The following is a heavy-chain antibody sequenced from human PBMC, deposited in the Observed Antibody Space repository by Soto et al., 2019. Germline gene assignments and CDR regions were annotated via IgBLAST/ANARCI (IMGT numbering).Heavy chain of an antibody. V-gene: IGHV2-5*01. CDR2: IFANDYK. CDR1: GFSLTISGVC. J-gene: IGHJ6*02. D-gene: IGHD3-10*01. CDR3: SHMRGSGLFGMDV. Sequence: FGPTPVNPTPTLPLTCTFSGFSLTISGVCVGWFGKAKPTPLEGIALIFANDYKRYTPSLKRRLTITKDTSKNQVVLIMTNIDPVDTATYYCSHMRGSGLFGMDVWGQGTPLTVSS.